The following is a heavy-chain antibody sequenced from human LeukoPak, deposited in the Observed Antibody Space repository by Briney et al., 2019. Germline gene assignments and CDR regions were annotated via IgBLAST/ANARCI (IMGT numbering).Heavy chain of an antibody. CDR3: ARYYYDSSGYCAEYFQY. Sequence: GGSLRLSCAASGFSFTSYWMHWVRQAPGKGLVWVSHINTDGSSTTYADSVKGRFSISRDNAKNTLYLQMNSLRAEDTAVYYCARYYYDSSGYCAEYFQYWGQGTLVTVSS. V-gene: IGHV3-74*01. D-gene: IGHD3-22*01. CDR1: GFSFTSYW. J-gene: IGHJ1*01. CDR2: INTDGSST.